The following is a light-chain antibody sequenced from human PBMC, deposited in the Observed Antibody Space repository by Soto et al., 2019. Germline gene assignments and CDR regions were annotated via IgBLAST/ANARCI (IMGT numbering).Light chain of an antibody. CDR2: EAS. V-gene: IGLV2-23*01. CDR1: SSDVGRYNF. CDR3: CSYAGRSTYV. Sequence: QSVLTQPASVSGSPGQSITISCTGTSSDVGRYNFVSWYQQHPGKAPKLMIYEASKRPSGVANRFSGAKSGNTSYLTISGLHPEDDADYYCCSYAGRSTYVFGAGTKLTVL. J-gene: IGLJ1*01.